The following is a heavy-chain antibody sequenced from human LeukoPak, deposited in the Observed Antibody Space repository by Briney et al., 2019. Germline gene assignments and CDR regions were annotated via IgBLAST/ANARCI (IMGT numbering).Heavy chain of an antibody. V-gene: IGHV2-70*11. CDR3: ARMYYFDSSGYPDY. J-gene: IGHJ4*02. CDR1: GFSLSTSGMC. D-gene: IGHD3-22*01. Sequence: ESGPALVKPTQTLTLTCTFSGFSLSTSGMCVSWIRQPPGKALEWLARIDWDDDRYYSTSLKTRLTISKDTSKNQVVLTMTNMDPVDTATYCCARMYYFDSSGYPDYWGQGTLVTVSS. CDR2: IDWDDDR.